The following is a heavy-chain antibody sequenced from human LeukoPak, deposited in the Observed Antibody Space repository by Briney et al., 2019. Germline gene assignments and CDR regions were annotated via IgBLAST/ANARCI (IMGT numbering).Heavy chain of an antibody. Sequence: ASVKVSCKASGGTFSSYAISWVRQAPGQGLEWMGGIIPIFGTANYAQKFQGRVTMTRDTSTSTVYMELSSLRSEDTAVYYCARGPSITMVRGGQWYYYMDVWGKGTTVTISS. D-gene: IGHD3-10*01. CDR1: GGTFSSYA. CDR2: IIPIFGTA. V-gene: IGHV1-69*05. J-gene: IGHJ6*03. CDR3: ARGPSITMVRGGQWYYYMDV.